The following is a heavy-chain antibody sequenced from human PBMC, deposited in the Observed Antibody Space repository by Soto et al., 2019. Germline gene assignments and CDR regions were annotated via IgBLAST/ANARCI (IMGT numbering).Heavy chain of an antibody. V-gene: IGHV1-69*13. CDR1: GGTFSSYA. CDR2: IIPIFGTA. Sequence: ASVKVSCKASGGTFSSYAISWVRQAPGQGLEWMGGIIPIFGTANYAQKFQGRVTITADESTSTAYMELSSLRSEDTAVYYCARKGEEADTGILGYWGQGTLVTVSS. D-gene: IGHD3-10*01. J-gene: IGHJ4*02. CDR3: ARKGEEADTGILGY.